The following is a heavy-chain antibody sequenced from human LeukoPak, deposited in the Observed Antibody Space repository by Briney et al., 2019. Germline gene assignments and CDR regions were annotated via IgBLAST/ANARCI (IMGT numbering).Heavy chain of an antibody. CDR1: GYTLTELS. J-gene: IGHJ5*02. D-gene: IGHD4-17*01. V-gene: IGHV1-24*01. CDR3: ATVHGDDRWFDP. CDR2: FDPVDGET. Sequence: ASVKVSCKVSGYTLTELSMHWVRQAPGKGLEWMGGFDPVDGETIYAQKFQGRVTMTEDTSTDTAYMELSSLRSEDTAVYYCATVHGDDRWFDPWGQGTLVTVSS.